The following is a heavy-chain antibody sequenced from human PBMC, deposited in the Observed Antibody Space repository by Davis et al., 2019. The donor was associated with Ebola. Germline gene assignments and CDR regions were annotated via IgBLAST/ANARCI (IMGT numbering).Heavy chain of an antibody. Sequence: AGSLSLSCAASGFTFSSYCMHWVRQAPGKGLEWVAVIRYDGSNNYYADSVKGRFTISRDNSNNTLYLQMNSLRDEDTAVYYCARDPAGDFWCGYHYGMDVWGQGTTVTVSS. V-gene: IGHV3-33*01. D-gene: IGHD3-3*01. CDR3: ARDPAGDFWCGYHYGMDV. J-gene: IGHJ6*02. CDR1: GFTFSSYC. CDR2: IRYDGSNN.